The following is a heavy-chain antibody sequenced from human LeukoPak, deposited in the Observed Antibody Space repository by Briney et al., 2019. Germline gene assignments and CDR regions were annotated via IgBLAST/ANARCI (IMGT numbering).Heavy chain of an antibody. J-gene: IGHJ4*02. CDR3: GRGFVLVPAGIPDY. CDR2: ISTDGSST. D-gene: IGHD2-2*01. CDR1: GFTFSNYW. Sequence: QPGGSRRLSCAASGFTFSNYWMHWVRHAPGEGLVWVSRISTDGSSTTYADSVKGRFTISRDNAKNTLYLQMNSLRAEDTAVCYCGRGFVLVPAGIPDYWGQGTLVTVSS. V-gene: IGHV3-74*01.